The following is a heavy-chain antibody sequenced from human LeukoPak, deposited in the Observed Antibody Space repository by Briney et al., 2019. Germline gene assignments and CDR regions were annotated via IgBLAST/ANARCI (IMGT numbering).Heavy chain of an antibody. J-gene: IGHJ4*02. CDR1: GYSFTSYW. CDR3: TARGVDYYGSGSYSDY. CDR2: IYPGDSGT. D-gene: IGHD3-10*01. V-gene: IGHV5-51*01. Sequence: PGESLQISCKGSGYSFTSYWIGWVRQMPGKGLEWMGIIYPGDSGTRYSPSVQGQVTISADKSISTAYLQWSSLKASDTAMYYCTARGVDYYGSGSYSDYWGQGTLVTVSS.